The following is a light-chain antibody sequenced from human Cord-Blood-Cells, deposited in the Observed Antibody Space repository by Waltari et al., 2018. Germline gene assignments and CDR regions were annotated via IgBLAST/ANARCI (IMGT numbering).Light chain of an antibody. V-gene: IGKV4-1*01. J-gene: IGKJ3*01. CDR2: WAS. CDR1: QSVLYSSNNKNY. CDR3: QQYYSTPFT. Sequence: DIVMTQSPASLAVSLGERATINCKSSQSVLYSSNNKNYLAWYQQKPGQPPKLLIYWASTRESGVPDRFSGSGSGTDFTLTISSLQAEDVAVYYCQQYYSTPFTFCPGTKV.